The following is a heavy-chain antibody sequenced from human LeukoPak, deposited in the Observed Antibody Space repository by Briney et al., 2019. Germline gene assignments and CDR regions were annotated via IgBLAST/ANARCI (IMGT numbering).Heavy chain of an antibody. CDR2: INPNSGGT. D-gene: IGHD6-13*01. J-gene: IGHJ6*03. CDR1: GGTFSSYA. CDR3: ARVRSIAAAGTPPGYYYYMDV. V-gene: IGHV1-2*02. Sequence: EASVKVSCKVSGGTFSSYAISWVRQAPGQGLEWMGWINPNSGGTNYAQKFQGRVTMTRDTSISTAYMELSRLRSDDTAVYYCARVRSIAAAGTPPGYYYYMDVWGKGTTVTVSS.